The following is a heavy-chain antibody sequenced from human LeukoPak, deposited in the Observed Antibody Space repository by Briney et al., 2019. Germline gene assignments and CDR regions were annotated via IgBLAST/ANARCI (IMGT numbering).Heavy chain of an antibody. CDR3: ARVSISGSYSLFDY. J-gene: IGHJ4*02. CDR1: GFTFSSHA. D-gene: IGHD3-10*01. V-gene: IGHV3-23*01. Sequence: GGSLRLSCAASGFTFSSHAMSWVRQAPGKGLEWVSAISGSGGSTYYADSVKGRFTISRDNSKNTLYLQMNSLRAEDTAVYYCARVSISGSYSLFDYWGQGTLVTVSS. CDR2: ISGSGGST.